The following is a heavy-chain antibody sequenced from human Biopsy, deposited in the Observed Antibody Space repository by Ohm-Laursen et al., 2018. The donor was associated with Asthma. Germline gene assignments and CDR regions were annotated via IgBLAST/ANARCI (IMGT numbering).Heavy chain of an antibody. CDR3: ARTYYDFLTGQVNDAFAL. Sequence: ASVKVSCNASGYTFINYAIHWVRQAPGHSLEWMGWINAANDNTKYSQKFQGRLTISRDTSASTAYMDLRSLRSEDTAMYYCARTYYDFLTGQVNDAFALWGQGTMVTVSS. J-gene: IGHJ3*01. D-gene: IGHD3-9*01. CDR2: INAANDNT. V-gene: IGHV1-3*01. CDR1: GYTFINYA.